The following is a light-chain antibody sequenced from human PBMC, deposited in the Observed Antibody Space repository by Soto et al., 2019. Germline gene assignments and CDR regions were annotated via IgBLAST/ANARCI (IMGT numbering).Light chain of an antibody. CDR2: ANS. V-gene: IGLV1-40*01. CDR1: SSNIGAGFD. CDR3: QSYDSSLSASV. J-gene: IGLJ1*01. Sequence: QSVLTQPPSVSGAPGQRVTISCTGGSSNIGAGFDVHWYQQFPGAAPKLLIYANSNRPSGVPDRFSGSKSGTSASLAITGFQAEDEADYYCQSYDSSLSASVFGTGTKVTVL.